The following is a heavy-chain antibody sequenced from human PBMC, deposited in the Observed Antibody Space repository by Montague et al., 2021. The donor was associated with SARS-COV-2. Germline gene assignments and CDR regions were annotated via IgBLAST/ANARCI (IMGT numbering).Heavy chain of an antibody. Sequence: SETLSLTCAVYGGSFSGYYWSWICQPPGKGLEWIGDINHSGSTNYNPSLKSRVSISVDTSKNQFSLKLSSVTAADTAVYYCARAIVDVTMMVVVMTGVEHYFDFWGQGTLVTVSS. J-gene: IGHJ4*02. CDR3: ARAIVDVTMMVVVMTGVEHYFDF. CDR1: GGSFSGYY. V-gene: IGHV4-34*01. CDR2: INHSGST. D-gene: IGHD3-22*01.